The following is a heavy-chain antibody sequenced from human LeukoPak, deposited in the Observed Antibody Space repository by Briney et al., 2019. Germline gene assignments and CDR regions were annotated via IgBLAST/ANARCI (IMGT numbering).Heavy chain of an antibody. J-gene: IGHJ5*02. CDR3: AKDGQSPFDP. Sequence: GGSLRLSRAASGFTFSMYWMSWVLQSPGKGLEWVANIKKDGSAKYYVDSVRGRFTISRDNAKNSLYLQMNSLRAEDTAVYYCAKDGQSPFDPWGQGTLVTVSS. D-gene: IGHD3/OR15-3a*01. CDR2: IKKDGSAK. V-gene: IGHV3-7*01. CDR1: GFTFSMYW.